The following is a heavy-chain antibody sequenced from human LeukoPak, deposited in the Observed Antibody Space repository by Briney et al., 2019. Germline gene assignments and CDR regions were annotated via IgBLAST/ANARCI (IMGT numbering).Heavy chain of an antibody. V-gene: IGHV3-15*01. CDR3: NTFNWNSPFDY. J-gene: IGHJ4*02. Sequence: GGSLRLSCTASGFTFSDAWVTWVRPAPGKGLEWVGRIRSKTSGGKTDYAAPVNGRLTISRDDSKNTIFLQINSLKTEDTAVYYCNTFNWNSPFDYWGQGTLVTVSS. D-gene: IGHD1-20*01. CDR2: IRSKTSGGKT. CDR1: GFTFSDAW.